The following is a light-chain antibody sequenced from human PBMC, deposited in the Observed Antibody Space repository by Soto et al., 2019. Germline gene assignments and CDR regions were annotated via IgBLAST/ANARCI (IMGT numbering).Light chain of an antibody. CDR2: WAS. J-gene: IGKJ4*01. CDR3: QQYYSTTLT. CDR1: HSVLYRSNNKNY. Sequence: DIVMTQSPDSLAVYLGERATINCKSIHSVLYRSNNKNYLAWYQKKPGQHPKMLIYWASTRESGVPDRFSGSGSGTDFNLTISSLQAEDVAVYYCQQYYSTTLTVGGGTKVDIK. V-gene: IGKV4-1*01.